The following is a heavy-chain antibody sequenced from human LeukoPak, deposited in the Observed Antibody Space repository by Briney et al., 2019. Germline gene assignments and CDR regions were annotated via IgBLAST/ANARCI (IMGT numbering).Heavy chain of an antibody. D-gene: IGHD6-6*01. J-gene: IGHJ4*02. CDR1: GYTFTGYY. Sequence: ASVTVSCKASGYTFTGYYMHWVRQAPGQGLEWMGWINPNSGGTNYAQKFQGRVTMTRDTSISTAYMELSRLRSDDTAVYYCARDLFSEQLVPFDYWGQGTLVTVSS. CDR2: INPNSGGT. CDR3: ARDLFSEQLVPFDY. V-gene: IGHV1-2*02.